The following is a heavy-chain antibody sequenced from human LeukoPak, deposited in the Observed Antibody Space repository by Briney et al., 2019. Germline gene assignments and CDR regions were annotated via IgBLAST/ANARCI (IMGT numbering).Heavy chain of an antibody. J-gene: IGHJ4*02. CDR1: GFTFSSYA. CDR2: ISGSGGST. Sequence: PGGSLRLSCAASGFTFSSYAMSWVRQAPGKGLEWVSAISGSGGSTYYADSVKGRFTISRDSSKNTLYLQMNSLRAEDTAVYYCAKDLPYYYGSGSSFDYWGQGTLVTVSS. D-gene: IGHD3-10*01. V-gene: IGHV3-23*01. CDR3: AKDLPYYYGSGSSFDY.